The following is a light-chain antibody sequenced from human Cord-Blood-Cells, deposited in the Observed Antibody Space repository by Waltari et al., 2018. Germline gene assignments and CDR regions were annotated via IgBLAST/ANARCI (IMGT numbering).Light chain of an antibody. CDR2: GAS. J-gene: IGKJ2*01. Sequence: EIVMTQSPATLSVSPGDRSTLSCRASQSVSSNLAWYQQKPGQAPRLLIYGASIRATGIPARFSGSGSGTEFTLTISSLQSEDFAVYYCQQYNNWPRTFGQGTKLEIK. CDR3: QQYNNWPRT. CDR1: QSVSSN. V-gene: IGKV3-15*01.